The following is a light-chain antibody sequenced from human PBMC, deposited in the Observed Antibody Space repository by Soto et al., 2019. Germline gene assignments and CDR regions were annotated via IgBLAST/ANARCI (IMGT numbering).Light chain of an antibody. CDR3: QQYNSYPFT. V-gene: IGKV1-5*03. CDR2: KAS. CDR1: QSISSW. Sequence: DIQMTHSPSTLSASVGDRVTITCRASQSISSWLAWYQHKPGKAPKHLIYKASSLESGVPSRFSGSRSGTEFPLTISSLQPDDFATYYCQQYNSYPFTFGPGTKVDIK. J-gene: IGKJ3*01.